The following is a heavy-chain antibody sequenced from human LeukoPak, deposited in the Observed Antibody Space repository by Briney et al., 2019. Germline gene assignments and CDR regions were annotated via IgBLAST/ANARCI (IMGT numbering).Heavy chain of an antibody. J-gene: IGHJ5*02. Sequence: ASVKVSCKASGYTFTSYYMHWVRQAPGQGLEWMGIINPSGGSTSYAQKFQGRVTMTRDTSTSTVYMELSSLRSEDTAVYYCARDAESRSWYDPDWFDPWGQGTPVTVSS. CDR1: GYTFTSYY. D-gene: IGHD6-13*01. CDR2: INPSGGST. V-gene: IGHV1-46*01. CDR3: ARDAESRSWYDPDWFDP.